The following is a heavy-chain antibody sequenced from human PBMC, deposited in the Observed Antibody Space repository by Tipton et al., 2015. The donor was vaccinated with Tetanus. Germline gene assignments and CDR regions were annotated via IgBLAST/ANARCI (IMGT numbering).Heavy chain of an antibody. Sequence: SLRLSCAASGFTFDDYAMHWVRQAPGKGLEWVSGISWNSGSIGYADSVKGRFTISRDNAKNSLYLQMNSLRAEDTALYYCAKQGRGYDIYRPPFDYWGQGTLVTVSS. V-gene: IGHV3-9*01. CDR1: GFTFDDYA. CDR2: ISWNSGSI. J-gene: IGHJ4*02. D-gene: IGHD3-9*01. CDR3: AKQGRGYDIYRPPFDY.